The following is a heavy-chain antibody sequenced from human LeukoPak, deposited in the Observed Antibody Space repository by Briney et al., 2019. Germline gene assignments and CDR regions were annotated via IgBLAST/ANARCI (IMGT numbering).Heavy chain of an antibody. CDR1: GFTFFSYE. CDR2: ISPSGDIT. V-gene: IGHV3-23*01. J-gene: IGHJ4*02. Sequence: GGSLRLSCAASGFTFFSYEMNWVRQAPGKGLEWVSGISPSGDITYYADSVKGRFTISRDNSKNTLYLQMNSLRVEDTAVYYCKEVDYWGQGTLVTVSS. CDR3: KEVDY.